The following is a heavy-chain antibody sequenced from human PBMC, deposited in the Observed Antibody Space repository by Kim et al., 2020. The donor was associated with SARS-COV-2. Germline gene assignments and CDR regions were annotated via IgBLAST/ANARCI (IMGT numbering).Heavy chain of an antibody. J-gene: IGHJ5*02. D-gene: IGHD3-9*01. V-gene: IGHV1-8*01. CDR1: GYTFTSYD. Sequence: ASVKVSCKASGYTFTSYDINWVRQATGQGLEWMGWMNPNSGNTGYAQKFQGRVTMTRNTSISTAYMELSSLRSEDTAVYYCARGGTKLSYDILTGYYMEPSWFDPRGQGTLVTVSS. CDR3: ARGGTKLSYDILTGYYMEPSWFDP. CDR2: MNPNSGNT.